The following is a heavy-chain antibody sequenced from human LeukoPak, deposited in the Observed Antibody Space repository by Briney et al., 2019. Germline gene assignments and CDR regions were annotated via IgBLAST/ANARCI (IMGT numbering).Heavy chain of an antibody. CDR3: ARGAGHYYDSSGYYDGTSNWFDP. V-gene: IGHV4-34*01. CDR2: INHSGST. CDR1: GGSFSGYY. J-gene: IGHJ5*02. D-gene: IGHD3-22*01. Sequence: PSETLSLTCAVYGGSFSGYYCSWIRQPPGKGLEWIGEINHSGSTNYNPSLKSRVTISVDTSKNQFSLKLSSVTAADTAVYYCARGAGHYYDSSGYYDGTSNWFDPWGQGTLVTVSS.